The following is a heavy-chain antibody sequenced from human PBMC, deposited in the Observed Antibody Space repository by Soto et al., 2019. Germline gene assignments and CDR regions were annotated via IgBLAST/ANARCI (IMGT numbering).Heavy chain of an antibody. CDR2: INHSGST. J-gene: IGHJ4*02. CDR1: GGSFSGYD. V-gene: IGHV4-34*01. CDR3: ARGWLRDPWMY. Sequence: PSETLSLTCAVYGGSFSGYDWTWIRQPPGTGLEWIGEINHSGSTNYNPSLKSRFTISRDNAKNSLYLQMNSLRAEDTAVYYCARGWLRDPWMYWGQGTLVTVSS. D-gene: IGHD5-12*01.